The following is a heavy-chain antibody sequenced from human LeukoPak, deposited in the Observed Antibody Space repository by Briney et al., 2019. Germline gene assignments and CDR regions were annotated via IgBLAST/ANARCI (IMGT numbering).Heavy chain of an antibody. J-gene: IGHJ6*02. Sequence: SETLSLTCAVYGGSFSGYYWGWIRQPPGKGLEWIGSIYYNGSTYYNPSLKSRVTISVDTPKNRFSLKLSSVTAADTAVYYCSRSRYDSSSGYGMDVWGQGTTVTVSS. CDR2: IYYNGST. V-gene: IGHV4-39*01. D-gene: IGHD3-22*01. CDR3: SRSRYDSSSGYGMDV. CDR1: GGSFSGYY.